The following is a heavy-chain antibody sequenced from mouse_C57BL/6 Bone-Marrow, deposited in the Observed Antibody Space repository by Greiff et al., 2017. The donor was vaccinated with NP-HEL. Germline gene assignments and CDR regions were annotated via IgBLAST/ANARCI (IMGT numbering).Heavy chain of an antibody. CDR1: GFSFNTYA. J-gene: IGHJ4*01. V-gene: IGHV10-1*01. CDR2: IRSKSNNYAT. CDR3: ARWLLNAMDY. D-gene: IGHD2-3*01. Sequence: EVQLVESGGGLVQPKGSLKLSCAASGFSFNTYAMNWVRQAPGKGLEWVARIRSKSNNYATYYADSVKDRFTISRDDSESMLYLQMNNLKTEDTAMYYCARWLLNAMDYWGQGTSVTVSS.